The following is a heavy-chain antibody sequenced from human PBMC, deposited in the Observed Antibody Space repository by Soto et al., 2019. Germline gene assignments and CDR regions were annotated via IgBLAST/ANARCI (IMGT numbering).Heavy chain of an antibody. J-gene: IGHJ4*02. V-gene: IGHV3-74*01. CDR3: AKSITARPFDY. Sequence: GSLRLSCATSGFAFSDYWMHWARQVPGKGLVWLSRINSDGSGTGYADSVRGRFTIFRDNAKKTLYLQMNSLTVEDTAVYYCAKSITARPFDYWGQGALVTVTS. CDR2: INSDGSGT. D-gene: IGHD6-6*01. CDR1: GFAFSDYW.